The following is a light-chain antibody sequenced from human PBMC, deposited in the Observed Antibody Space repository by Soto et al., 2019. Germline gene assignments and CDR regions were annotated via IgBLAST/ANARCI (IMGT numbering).Light chain of an antibody. V-gene: IGKV1-5*01. CDR2: DAS. J-gene: IGKJ4*01. CDR1: QSISSW. CDR3: QQYSTYPLT. Sequence: DIQMTQSPSTLSASVGDRVTITCRASQSISSWLALYQQKPGKAPQILIYDASKLEPGVPSRLSGGGSGTEFTLTISSLQPDDFATYYCQQYSTYPLTFGGGTKVDI.